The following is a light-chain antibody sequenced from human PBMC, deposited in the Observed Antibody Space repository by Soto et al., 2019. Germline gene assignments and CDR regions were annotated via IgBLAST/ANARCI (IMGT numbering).Light chain of an antibody. J-gene: IGLJ1*01. Sequence: QSVLTQPASVSVSPGQSVTISCTGTSNDVGGYNYVSWYQQHPGKAPKLVIYEVSHRPSGISGRFSGSKSGNTASLTISGLQVDDEADYFCSSYTTSSPYVFGAGTKLTVL. CDR3: SSYTTSSPYV. CDR1: SNDVGGYNY. CDR2: EVS. V-gene: IGLV2-14*01.